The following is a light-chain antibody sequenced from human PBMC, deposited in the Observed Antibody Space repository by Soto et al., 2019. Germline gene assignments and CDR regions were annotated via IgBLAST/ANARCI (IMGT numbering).Light chain of an antibody. CDR1: NIGSKS. J-gene: IGLJ1*01. CDR3: QVWDGSSDPFV. CDR2: DDS. Sequence: SYELTQPPSVSVAPGQTARITCGGKNIGSKSVHWYQQKPGQAPVLVVFDDSDRPSGIPERFSGSNSGNTATLTITWVEAGDEADYYCQVWDGSSDPFVFGSGTQVTVL. V-gene: IGLV3-21*02.